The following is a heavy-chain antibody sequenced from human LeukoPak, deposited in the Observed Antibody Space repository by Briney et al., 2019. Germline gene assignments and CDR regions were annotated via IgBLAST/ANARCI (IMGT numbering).Heavy chain of an antibody. CDR2: IYYSGST. Sequence: SETLSLTCTVSGGSITSYYWSWIRQPPGKGLEWIAYIYYSGSTNYNPSLKSRVTISVDTSKNQFSLKLNSMTAADTAVYYCARGSFSADAPLVLDYFHHWGQGTLVTDSS. CDR3: ARGSFSADAPLVLDYFHH. V-gene: IGHV4-59*01. J-gene: IGHJ1*01. D-gene: IGHD5-18*01. CDR1: GGSITSYY.